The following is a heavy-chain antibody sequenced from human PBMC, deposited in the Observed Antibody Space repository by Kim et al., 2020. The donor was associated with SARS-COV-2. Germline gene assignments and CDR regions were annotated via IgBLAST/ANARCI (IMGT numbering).Heavy chain of an antibody. Sequence: GGSLRLSCAASGFVFSSYGMHWVRQAPGKGPEWVAVIWYDGSGKYYSDSVKGRFTISRDNSKNTLFLQMNSLRAEETAVYYCAREDYGGNPDYFYGMDVWGQGTTVTVSS. CDR2: IWYDGSGK. CDR3: AREDYGGNPDYFYGMDV. D-gene: IGHD4-17*01. V-gene: IGHV3-33*01. J-gene: IGHJ6*02. CDR1: GFVFSSYG.